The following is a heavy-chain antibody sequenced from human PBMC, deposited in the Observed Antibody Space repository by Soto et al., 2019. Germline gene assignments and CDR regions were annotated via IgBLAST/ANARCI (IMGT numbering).Heavy chain of an antibody. D-gene: IGHD3-22*01. J-gene: IGHJ3*02. V-gene: IGHV3-30*18. CDR1: GFTFSSYG. CDR3: ANLNRPYYYDSSGYHEYPSHDAFDI. Sequence: PGGSLRLSCAASGFTFSSYGMHWVRQAPGKGLEWVAVISYDGSNKYYADSVKGRFTISRDNSKNTLYLQMNSLRAEDTAVYYCANLNRPYYYDSSGYHEYPSHDAFDIWGQGTMVTVSS. CDR2: ISYDGSNK.